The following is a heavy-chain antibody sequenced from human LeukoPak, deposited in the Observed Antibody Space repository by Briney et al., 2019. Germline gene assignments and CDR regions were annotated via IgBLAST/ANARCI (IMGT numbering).Heavy chain of an antibody. CDR2: IKQDGSEK. Sequence: GGSLRLSCAASGFTFSSYWMSWVRQAPGKGLGWVANIKQDGSEKYYVDSVKGRFTISRDNAKKSLYLQMNSLRVEDTAVYYCARVGGIAVAGRAVSLVGYYFDYWGQGTLVTVSS. V-gene: IGHV3-7*01. D-gene: IGHD6-19*01. CDR1: GFTFSSYW. CDR3: ARVGGIAVAGRAVSLVGYYFDY. J-gene: IGHJ4*02.